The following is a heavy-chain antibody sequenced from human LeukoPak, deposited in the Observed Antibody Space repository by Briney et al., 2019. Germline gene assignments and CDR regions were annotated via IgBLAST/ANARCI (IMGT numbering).Heavy chain of an antibody. V-gene: IGHV1-18*01. D-gene: IGHD3-22*01. CDR2: ISAYNGNT. Sequence: ASVKVSCKASGYTFTSYGISWARQAPGQGLEWMGWISAYNGNTNYAQKLQGRVTMTTDTSTSTAYMELRSLRSDDTAVYYCARGRYYYDSSVDPFDYWGQGTLVTVSS. CDR1: GYTFTSYG. CDR3: ARGRYYYDSSVDPFDY. J-gene: IGHJ4*02.